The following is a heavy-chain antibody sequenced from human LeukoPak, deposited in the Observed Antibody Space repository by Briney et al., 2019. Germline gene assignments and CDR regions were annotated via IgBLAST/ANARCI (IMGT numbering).Heavy chain of an antibody. CDR3: ARDKDIVLVPVSFHY. CDR1: GFTFSSYS. D-gene: IGHD2-2*01. J-gene: IGHJ4*02. CDR2: ISSSSSYI. V-gene: IGHV3-21*01. Sequence: NAGGSLRLSCAASGFTFSSYSMNWVRQAPGKGLEWVSSISSSSSYIYYADSLKGRFTTSRDNAKNSLYLQMHSLRADDTAVYYCARDKDIVLVPVSFHYWGQGTLVTVSS.